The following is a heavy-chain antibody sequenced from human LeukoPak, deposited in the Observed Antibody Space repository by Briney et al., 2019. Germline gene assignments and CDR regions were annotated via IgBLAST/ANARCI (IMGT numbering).Heavy chain of an antibody. CDR2: ISGSGGST. Sequence: GGSLRLSCAASGFTFSDYYMSWIRQAPGKGLEWVSAISGSGGSTYYADSVKGRFTISRDNSKNTLYLQMNSLRAEDTAVYYYAVITRNYWYFDLWGRGTLVTVSS. CDR3: AVITRNYWYFDL. V-gene: IGHV3-23*01. J-gene: IGHJ2*01. D-gene: IGHD3-22*01. CDR1: GFTFSDYY.